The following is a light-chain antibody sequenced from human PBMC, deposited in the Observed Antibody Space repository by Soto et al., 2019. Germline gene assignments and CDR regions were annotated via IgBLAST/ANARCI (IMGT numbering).Light chain of an antibody. CDR1: KSVTDSY. J-gene: IGKJ2*01. V-gene: IGKV3-20*01. CDR2: DAS. Sequence: EIVLTQSPGTLSLSPGERATLSCRASKSVTDSYLAWYQHKPGQAPRLLIYDASTRATAIPDRFSGGGSGTDFTLTISSLEPEDFAVYYCQQYGSSPYAFGQGTKLEI. CDR3: QQYGSSPYA.